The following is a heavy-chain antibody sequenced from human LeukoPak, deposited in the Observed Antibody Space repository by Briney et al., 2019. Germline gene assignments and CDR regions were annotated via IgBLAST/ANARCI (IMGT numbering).Heavy chain of an antibody. Sequence: PGGSLRLSCAASGFTFSSYAMHWVRQAPGKGLEYVSAISSNGGSTYYANSVKGRFTISRDNSKNTLYLQMGSLRAEDMAVYYCARDSSWFGELVPDAFDIWGQGTMVTVSS. D-gene: IGHD3-10*01. CDR2: ISSNGGST. V-gene: IGHV3-64*01. CDR1: GFTFSSYA. J-gene: IGHJ3*02. CDR3: ARDSSWFGELVPDAFDI.